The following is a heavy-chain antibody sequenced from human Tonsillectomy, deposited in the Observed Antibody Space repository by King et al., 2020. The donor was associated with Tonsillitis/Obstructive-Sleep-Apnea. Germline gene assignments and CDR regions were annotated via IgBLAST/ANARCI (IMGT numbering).Heavy chain of an antibody. V-gene: IGHV4-34*01. Sequence: VQLQQWGAGLLKPSETLSLTCAVYGGSFSGYYWSWIRQPPGKGLEWIGEINHSGSTNYNPSLKSRVTISVDTSKNQFSLKLSSVTAADTAGYYCARWLVRTYEFWRGYARGPYYFHYWGQGTLVTVSS. CDR2: INHSGST. J-gene: IGHJ4*02. CDR3: ARWLVRTYEFWRGYARGPYYFHY. CDR1: GGSFSGYY. D-gene: IGHD3-3*01.